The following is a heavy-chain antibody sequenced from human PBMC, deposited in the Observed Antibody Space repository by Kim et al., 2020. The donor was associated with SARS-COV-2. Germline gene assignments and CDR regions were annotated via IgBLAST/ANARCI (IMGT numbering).Heavy chain of an antibody. CDR3: ARGRYYGSGSYSLSLSWFDP. Sequence: SETLSLTCAVYGGSFSGYYWSWIRQPPGKGLEWIGEINHSGSTNYNPSLKSRVTISVDTSKNQFSLKLSSVTAADTAVYYCARGRYYGSGSYSLSLSWFDPWGQGTLVTVSS. V-gene: IGHV4-34*01. J-gene: IGHJ5*02. CDR1: GGSFSGYY. CDR2: INHSGST. D-gene: IGHD3-10*01.